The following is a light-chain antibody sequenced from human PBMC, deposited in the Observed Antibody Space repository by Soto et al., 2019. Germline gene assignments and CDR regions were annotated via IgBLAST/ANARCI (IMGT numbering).Light chain of an antibody. Sequence: EIVLTQSPGTLSLSPGERATLSCRASQRVSSSYLAWYQQKPGQAPRLLIYGASSRATGIPDRFSGSGSGTDFTLNISRLEPEDFAVYYCQQYGSSPGYTFGQGTKLEIK. V-gene: IGKV3-20*01. CDR1: QRVSSSY. J-gene: IGKJ2*01. CDR3: QQYGSSPGYT. CDR2: GAS.